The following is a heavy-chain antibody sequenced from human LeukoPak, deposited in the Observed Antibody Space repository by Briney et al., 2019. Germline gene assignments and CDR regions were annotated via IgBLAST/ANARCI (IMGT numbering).Heavy chain of an antibody. CDR2: ISYDGSNK. Sequence: PGGSLRLSCAASGFTFSSYGMHWVRQAPGKGLEWVAVISYDGSNKYYADSVKGRFTISRDNSKNTLYLQMNSLRAEDTAVYYCAKDRYYYDSSGYLETIYYFDYWGQGTLVTVSS. V-gene: IGHV3-30*18. D-gene: IGHD3-22*01. J-gene: IGHJ4*02. CDR1: GFTFSSYG. CDR3: AKDRYYYDSSGYLETIYYFDY.